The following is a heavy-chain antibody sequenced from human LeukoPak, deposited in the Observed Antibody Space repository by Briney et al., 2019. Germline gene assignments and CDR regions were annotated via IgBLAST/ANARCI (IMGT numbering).Heavy chain of an antibody. J-gene: IGHJ5*02. CDR1: GYTFTSYD. V-gene: IGHV1-8*01. CDR3: ARGSVTRNYDFWSGYYLNWFDP. CDR2: MNPNSGNT. Sequence: ASVKVSFKASGYTFTSYDINWVRQATGQGLEWMGWMNPNSGNTGYAQKFQGRVTMTRNTSISTAYMELSSLRSEDTAVYYCARGSVTRNYDFWSGYYLNWFDPWGQGTLVTVSS. D-gene: IGHD3-3*01.